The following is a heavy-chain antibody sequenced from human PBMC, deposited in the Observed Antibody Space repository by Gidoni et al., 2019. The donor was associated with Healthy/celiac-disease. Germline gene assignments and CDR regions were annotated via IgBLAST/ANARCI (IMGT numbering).Heavy chain of an antibody. CDR2: IWYDGSNK. J-gene: IGHJ5*02. D-gene: IGHD2-21*02. V-gene: IGHV3-33*01. CDR1: GFTFSRYG. Sequence: QVQLVESGGGVVQPGRSLRLSCAASGFTFSRYGMHWVRQAPGKGLEWVAVIWYDGSNKYYADSVKGRFTISRDNSKNTLYLQMNSLRAEDTAVYYCAREAPAYCGGDCYSGWFDPWGQGTLVTVSS. CDR3: AREAPAYCGGDCYSGWFDP.